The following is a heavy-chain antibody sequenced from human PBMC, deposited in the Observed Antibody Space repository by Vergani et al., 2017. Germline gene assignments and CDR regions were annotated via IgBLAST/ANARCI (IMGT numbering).Heavy chain of an antibody. Sequence: QVHLVESGGGVVQPGRSLRLSCVVSGFTSSYYGMHWVRQAPGKGLEWVAVISYDGTQKYYAATVKGRFTISRDNSKSTLYLQMNSLRTEDTAVYYCATKSCGTPGCLIGYFREWGQGTLVTVSS. CDR3: ATKSCGTPGCLIGYFRE. J-gene: IGHJ1*01. D-gene: IGHD2-8*01. CDR2: ISYDGTQK. V-gene: IGHV3-30*03. CDR1: GFTSSYYG.